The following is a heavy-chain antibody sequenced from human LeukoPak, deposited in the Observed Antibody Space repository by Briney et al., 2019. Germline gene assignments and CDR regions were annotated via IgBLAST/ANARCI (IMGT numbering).Heavy chain of an antibody. CDR3: ARGPRKITPEYYFGY. CDR2: IWYDGSNK. D-gene: IGHD4-23*01. J-gene: IGHJ4*02. V-gene: IGHV3-33*01. Sequence: GGSLRLSCAASGFTFSSYGMHWVRQAPGKGLEWVAVIWYDGSNKYYADSVKGRFTISRDNSKNTLYLQMNSLRAEDTAVYYCARGPRKITPEYYFGYWGQGTLVTVSS. CDR1: GFTFSSYG.